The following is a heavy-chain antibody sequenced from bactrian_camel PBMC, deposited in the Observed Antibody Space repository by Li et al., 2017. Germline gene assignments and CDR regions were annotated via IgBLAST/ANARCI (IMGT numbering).Heavy chain of an antibody. J-gene: IGHJ6*01. CDR1: GFTYTTYC. CDR2: IIEGVTT. CDR3: AAVRYGGSWYPLCRARSADFGY. Sequence: QVQLVESGGGSVQAGESLTLSCTASGFTYTTYCMAWFRQAPGKERERVARIIEGVTTLYHDSVKGRFTISQDNAKNTLYLQMNSLKPEDTAMYYCAAVRYGGSWYPLCRARSADFGYWGQGTQVTVS. D-gene: IGHD6*01. V-gene: IGHV3S55*01.